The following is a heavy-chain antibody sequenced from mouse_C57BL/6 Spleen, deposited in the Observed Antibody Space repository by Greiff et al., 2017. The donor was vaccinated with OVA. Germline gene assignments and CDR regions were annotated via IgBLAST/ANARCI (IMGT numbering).Heavy chain of an antibody. CDR1: GFSLTSYA. J-gene: IGHJ1*03. Sequence: VKLMESGPGLVAPSQSLSITCTVSGFSLTSYAISWVRPPPGKGLEWLGVIWTGGGTNYNSALKSRLSISKDNSKSQVFLKMNSLQTDDTARYYCARKYSNYGDWYFDVWGTGTTVTVSS. CDR2: IWTGGGT. CDR3: ARKYSNYGDWYFDV. D-gene: IGHD2-5*01. V-gene: IGHV2-9-1*01.